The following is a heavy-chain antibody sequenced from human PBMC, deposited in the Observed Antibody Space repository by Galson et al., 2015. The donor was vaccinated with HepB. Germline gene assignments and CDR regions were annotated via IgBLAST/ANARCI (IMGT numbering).Heavy chain of an antibody. D-gene: IGHD3-22*01. V-gene: IGHV3-23*01. J-gene: IGHJ4*02. CDR2: ISGSGGST. Sequence: SLRLSCAASGFTFSSYAMSWVRQAPGKGLEWVSAISGSGGSTYYADSVKGRFTISRDNSKNTLYLQMNSLRAEDTAVYYCAKDPATMIVVVTHFDYWGQGTLVTVSS. CDR1: GFTFSSYA. CDR3: AKDPATMIVVVTHFDY.